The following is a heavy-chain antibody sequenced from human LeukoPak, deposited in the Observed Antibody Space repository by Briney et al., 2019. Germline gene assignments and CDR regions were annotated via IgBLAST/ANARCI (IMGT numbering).Heavy chain of an antibody. D-gene: IGHD3-10*01. CDR2: IYTSGST. J-gene: IGHJ5*02. Sequence: SETLSLTCTVSGGSISSSSYYWSWIRQPAGKGLEWIGRIYTSGSTNYSPSLKSRVTISVDTSKNQFSLKLSSVTAADTAVYYCAGSPVLWFGESYNSYNWFDPWGQGTLVTVSS. CDR3: AGSPVLWFGESYNSYNWFDP. V-gene: IGHV4-61*02. CDR1: GGSISSSSYY.